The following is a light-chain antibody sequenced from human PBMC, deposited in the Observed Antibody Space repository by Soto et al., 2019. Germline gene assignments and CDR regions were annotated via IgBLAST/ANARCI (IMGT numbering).Light chain of an antibody. CDR2: DVS. J-gene: IGLJ1*01. CDR3: CSYAGSYTSYV. CDR1: SSDVGGYNY. V-gene: IGLV2-11*01. Sequence: QSALTQPRSVSGSPGQSVTISCTGTSSDVGGYNYVSWYQQHPGKAPKLMIYDVSKRPSGVPDRFSGSKSGNTASLTISGLQAEDEADYYCCSYAGSYTSYVFGTGTKATVL.